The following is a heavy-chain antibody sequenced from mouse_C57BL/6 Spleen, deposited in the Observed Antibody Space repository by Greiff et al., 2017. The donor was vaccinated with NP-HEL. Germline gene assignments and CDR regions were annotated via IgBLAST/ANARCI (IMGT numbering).Heavy chain of an antibody. Sequence: QVQLKESGAELVRPGASVTLSCKASGYTFTDYEMHWVKQTPVHGLEWIGAIDPETGGTAYNQKFKGKAILTADKSSSTAYMELRSLTSEDSAVYYCTRSDPYYDHWYFDVWGTGTTVTVSS. CDR1: GYTFTDYE. J-gene: IGHJ1*03. CDR3: TRSDPYYDHWYFDV. CDR2: IDPETGGT. D-gene: IGHD2-4*01. V-gene: IGHV1-15*01.